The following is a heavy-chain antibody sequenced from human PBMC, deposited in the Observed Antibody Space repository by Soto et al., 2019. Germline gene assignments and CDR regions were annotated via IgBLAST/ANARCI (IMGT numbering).Heavy chain of an antibody. D-gene: IGHD2-2*01. V-gene: IGHV4-59*12. J-gene: IGHJ5*02. CDR2: IYHSGST. Sequence: SETLSLTCTVSGGSISSYYWSWIRQPPGKGLEWIGDIYHSGSTNYNPSLKSRVTISVDTSKNQFSLKLSSVTAADTAVYYCARGRDIVVVPAARSPRFDPWGQGTLVTVSS. CDR1: GGSISSYY. CDR3: ARGRDIVVVPAARSPRFDP.